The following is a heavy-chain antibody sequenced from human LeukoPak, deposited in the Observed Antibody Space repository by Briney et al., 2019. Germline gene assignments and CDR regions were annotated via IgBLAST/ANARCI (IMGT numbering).Heavy chain of an antibody. V-gene: IGHV3-48*04. CDR1: GFTFSSYS. CDR2: ISSSSSTI. D-gene: IGHD4-23*01. J-gene: IGHJ6*02. CDR3: ARDRGYGGRIYYYYGMDV. Sequence: GGSLRLSYAASGFTFSSYSMNWVRQAPGKGLEWVSYISSSSSTIYYADSVKGRFTISRDNAKNSLYLQMNSLRAEDTAVYYCARDRGYGGRIYYYYGMDVWGQGTTVTVSS.